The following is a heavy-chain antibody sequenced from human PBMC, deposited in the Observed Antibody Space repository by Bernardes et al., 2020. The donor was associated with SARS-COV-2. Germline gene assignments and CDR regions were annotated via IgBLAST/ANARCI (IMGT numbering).Heavy chain of an antibody. CDR3: ARETYFESTNYYDY. J-gene: IGHJ4*02. Sequence: GESLKISCAASGITFTYSDLNWVRLVPGKGLEWISYISSGGYTIYYADSVKGRFTISRDDAKNSLFLQMDSLRAEDTAVYYCARETYFESTNYYDYWGQGTPVTVSS. V-gene: IGHV3-48*03. D-gene: IGHD3-9*01. CDR2: ISSGGYTI. CDR1: GITFTYSD.